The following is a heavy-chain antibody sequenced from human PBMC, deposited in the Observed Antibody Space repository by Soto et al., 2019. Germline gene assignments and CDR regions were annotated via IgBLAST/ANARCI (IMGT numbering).Heavy chain of an antibody. CDR1: GGTFSSYA. Sequence: SVTVSCQASGGTFSSYAISWVRQAPGQGLEWMGGIIPIFGTANYAQKFQGRVTITADESTSTAYMELSSLRSEDTAVYYCKRKLEMATITNYYYYGMDVWGQGTTVTVSS. J-gene: IGHJ6*02. D-gene: IGHD5-12*01. CDR2: IIPIFGTA. V-gene: IGHV1-69*13. CDR3: KRKLEMATITNYYYYGMDV.